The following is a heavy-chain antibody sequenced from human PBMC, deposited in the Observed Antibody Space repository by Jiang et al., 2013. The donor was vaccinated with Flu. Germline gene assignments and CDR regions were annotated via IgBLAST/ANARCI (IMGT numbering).Heavy chain of an antibody. V-gene: IGHV1-8*01. CDR2: MNPNSGNT. D-gene: IGHD3-22*01. Sequence: VKVSCKASGYTFTSYDINWVRQATGQGLEWMGWMNPNSGNTGYAQKFQGRVTMTRNTSISTAYMELSSLRSEDTAVYYCAAYYYDSSGYPSLGGWGQGTLVTVSS. J-gene: IGHJ4*02. CDR1: GYTFTSYD. CDR3: AAYYYDSSGYPSLGG.